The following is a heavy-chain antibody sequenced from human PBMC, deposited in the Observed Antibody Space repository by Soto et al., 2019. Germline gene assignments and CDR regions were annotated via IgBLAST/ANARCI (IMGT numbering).Heavy chain of an antibody. J-gene: IGHJ4*02. D-gene: IGHD6-6*01. CDR1: GFTFSNYW. Sequence: PGGSLRLSCAASGFTFSNYWMHWVRQAPGKGLVWVSRITSDGSSTTYADSVKGRFTTSRDNAKNTLYLQMNSLRAEDTAVYYCAREYSSSRYFDYWGQGTLVTVSS. CDR2: ITSDGSST. CDR3: AREYSSSRYFDY. V-gene: IGHV3-74*01.